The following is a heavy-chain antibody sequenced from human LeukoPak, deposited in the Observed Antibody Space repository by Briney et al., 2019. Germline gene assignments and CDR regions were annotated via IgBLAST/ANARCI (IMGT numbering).Heavy chain of an antibody. Sequence: ASVTVSCKASGYTFTGYYMHWVRQAPGQGLEWMGWIDPNSGDTNYAQKFQGRVTMTRDTSISTAYMELSRLRSDDTAVYYCARVLIAASLCYWGQGTLVTVSS. D-gene: IGHD6-13*01. J-gene: IGHJ1*01. CDR1: GYTFTGYY. V-gene: IGHV1-2*02. CDR2: IDPNSGDT. CDR3: ARVLIAASLCY.